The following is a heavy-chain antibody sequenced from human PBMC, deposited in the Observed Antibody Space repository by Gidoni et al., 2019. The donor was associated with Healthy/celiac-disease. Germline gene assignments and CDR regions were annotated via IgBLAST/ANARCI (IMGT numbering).Heavy chain of an antibody. V-gene: IGHV3-11*01. Sequence: QVQLVESGGGLVKPGWSLRRSCAASGFPFSDYYMSWIRQAPGKGLEWVSYISSSGSTIYYADSVKGRFTISRDNAKNSLYLQMNSLRAEDTAVYYCAREGDFWSFYYYYGMDVWGQGTTVTVSS. D-gene: IGHD3-3*01. CDR2: ISSSGSTI. CDR1: GFPFSDYY. J-gene: IGHJ6*02. CDR3: AREGDFWSFYYYYGMDV.